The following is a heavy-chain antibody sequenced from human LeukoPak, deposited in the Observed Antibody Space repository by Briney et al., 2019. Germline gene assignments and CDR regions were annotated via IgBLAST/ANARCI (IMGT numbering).Heavy chain of an antibody. CDR1: GYTFTGYY. J-gene: IGHJ4*02. D-gene: IGHD5-18*01. V-gene: IGHV1-2*02. CDR2: INPNSGGT. CDR3: ARDGYSYGSPFDY. Sequence: ASVKVSCKASGYTFTGYYMHWVRQAPGQGLEGMGWINPNSGGTNYAQKFQGRVTMTRDTSISTAYMELSRLRSDDTAVYYCARDGYSYGSPFDYWGQGTLVTVSS.